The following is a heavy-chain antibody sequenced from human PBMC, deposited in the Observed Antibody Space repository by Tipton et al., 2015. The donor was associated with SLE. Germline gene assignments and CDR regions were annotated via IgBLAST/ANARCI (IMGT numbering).Heavy chain of an antibody. V-gene: IGHV4-31*01. D-gene: IGHD2-8*01. Sequence: TLSLTCSVSGNSISSGDYYWNWIRQHPGKGLEWVGSISYSGSTHYNPSLKSPITISFDTSKNQSSLNLYSVTAADTAVYYCVRFHAYSINHVSTYFDYYMDLWGKGTTVTVS. J-gene: IGHJ6*03. CDR1: GNSISSGDYY. CDR3: VRFHAYSINHVSTYFDYYMDL. CDR2: ISYSGST.